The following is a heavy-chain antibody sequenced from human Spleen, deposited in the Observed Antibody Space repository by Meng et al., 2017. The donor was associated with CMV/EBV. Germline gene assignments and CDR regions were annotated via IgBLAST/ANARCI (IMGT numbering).Heavy chain of an antibody. CDR1: GYTFTTYG. V-gene: IGHV1-18*01. CDR2: ISAYNHNT. Sequence: ASVKVSCKASGYTFTTYGISWVRQAPGQGLEWMGWISAYNHNTNYAQKLQGRVTMTTDTSTSTAYMELRSLRSEDTAVYYCARLDYYDSSGYGDYWGQGTLVTVSS. J-gene: IGHJ4*02. CDR3: ARLDYYDSSGYGDY. D-gene: IGHD3-22*01.